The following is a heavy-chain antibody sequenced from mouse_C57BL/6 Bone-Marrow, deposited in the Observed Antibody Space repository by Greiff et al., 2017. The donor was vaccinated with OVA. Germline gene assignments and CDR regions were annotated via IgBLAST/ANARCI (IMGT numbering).Heavy chain of an antibody. CDR3: ARETVYWYFDV. V-gene: IGHV1-55*01. J-gene: IGHJ1*03. Sequence: QVQLQQSGAELVKPGASVKMSCKASGYTFTSYWINWVKQRPGQGLEWIGDIYPGSGRTNYNEQFKSKATLTVDTSSSTAYMQLSSLTSEDSEVYYCARETVYWYFDVWGTGTTVTVSS. CDR1: GYTFTSYW. CDR2: IYPGSGRT.